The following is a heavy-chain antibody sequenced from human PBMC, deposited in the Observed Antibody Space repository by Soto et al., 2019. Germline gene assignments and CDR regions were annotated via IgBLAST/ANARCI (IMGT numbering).Heavy chain of an antibody. Sequence: EVQLVESGGGLVKPGGSLRLSCAASGFTFSSYSMNWVRQPPGKGLEWVSSISSSSFSINYADSVKGRFSISRDSAQNSLHLQMNNLRAEDTAVYYCARNESSNIYGMDVWGQGTTVTVSS. CDR1: GFTFSSYS. CDR2: ISSSSFSI. D-gene: IGHD6-6*01. V-gene: IGHV3-21*01. CDR3: ARNESSNIYGMDV. J-gene: IGHJ6*02.